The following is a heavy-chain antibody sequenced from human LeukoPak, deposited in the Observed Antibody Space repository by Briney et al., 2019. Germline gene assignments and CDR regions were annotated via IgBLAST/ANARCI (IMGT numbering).Heavy chain of an antibody. CDR2: IYYSGST. V-gene: IGHV4-39*01. CDR1: GGSISRSSYY. D-gene: IGHD3-10*01. CDR3: ARHKGDYGSGSYYVIFDM. Sequence: PSETLSPTCTVSGGSISRSSYYWGWIRQPPGKGLEWIGSIYYSGSTYYNPSLKSRVTISVDTSKNRFSLKLSSVTAADTAVYYCARHKGDYGSGSYYVIFDMWGKGTMVTVSS. J-gene: IGHJ3*02.